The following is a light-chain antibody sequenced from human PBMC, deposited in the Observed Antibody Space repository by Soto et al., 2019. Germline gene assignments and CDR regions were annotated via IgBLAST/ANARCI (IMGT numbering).Light chain of an antibody. J-gene: IGKJ1*01. CDR1: QSISSW. CDR2: KAS. CDR3: QQYNTLGT. Sequence: EIQMTQSTSTLSASVGDRVTITCRASQSISSWLAWYQQKPGKAPKLLIYKASSLESGVPSRFSGSGSGTEFTLTISSLQPDDFATYYCQQYNTLGTFGQGAKV. V-gene: IGKV1-5*03.